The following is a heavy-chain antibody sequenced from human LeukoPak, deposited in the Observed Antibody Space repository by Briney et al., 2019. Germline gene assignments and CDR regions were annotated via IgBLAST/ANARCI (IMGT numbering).Heavy chain of an antibody. CDR3: ARGQGGNYYLNYFDY. CDR1: SGSISSYY. D-gene: IGHD1-26*01. J-gene: IGHJ4*02. V-gene: IGHV4-59*01. Sequence: SETLSLTCTVSSGSISSYYWSWIRQPPGKGLEWIGYIYYSGSTTYNPSLKSRVTISVDTSRDQFSLKLTSVSAADTAVYYCARGQGGNYYLNYFDYWGQGALVTVSS. CDR2: IYYSGST.